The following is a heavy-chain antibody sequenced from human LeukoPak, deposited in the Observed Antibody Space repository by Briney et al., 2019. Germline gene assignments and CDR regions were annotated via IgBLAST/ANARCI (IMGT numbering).Heavy chain of an antibody. CDR1: GFTFEAYA. CDR2: ISWNRGSI. CDR3: ARTPSGDSSGYYTDSFNI. Sequence: GGSLRLSCAASGFTFEAYAMHWVRQAPGKGLEWVSGISWNRGSIGYADSVKGRFTISRDNAKNSLNLQMNSLRAEDTALYYCARTPSGDSSGYYTDSFNIWGQGTMVTVSS. J-gene: IGHJ3*02. D-gene: IGHD3-22*01. V-gene: IGHV3-9*01.